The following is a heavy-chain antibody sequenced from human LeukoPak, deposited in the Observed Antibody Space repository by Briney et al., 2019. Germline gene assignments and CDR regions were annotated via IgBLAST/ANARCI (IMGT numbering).Heavy chain of an antibody. CDR2: ISSSSSYI. Sequence: PGGSLRLSCAASGFTFSSYSMNWVRQAPGKGLEWVSSISSSSSYIYYADSVKGRFTISRDNAKNSLYLQMNSLRAEDTAVYYCARGVELELLWFDPWGQGTLVTVSS. V-gene: IGHV3-21*01. CDR3: ARGVELELLWFDP. J-gene: IGHJ5*02. D-gene: IGHD1-7*01. CDR1: GFTFSSYS.